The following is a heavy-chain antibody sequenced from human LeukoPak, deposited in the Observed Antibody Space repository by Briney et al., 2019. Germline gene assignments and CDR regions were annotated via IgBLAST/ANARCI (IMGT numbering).Heavy chain of an antibody. J-gene: IGHJ5*02. CDR3: ARGSWGCSSTSCYGWFDP. D-gene: IGHD2-2*01. CDR1: GGSFSGYY. Sequence: PSETLSLTCAVYGGSFSGYYWSWIRQPPGKGLEWIGEINHSGSTNYNPSLKSRVTISVDTSKNQFSLKLSSVTAADTAVYYCARGSWGCSSTSCYGWFDPWGQGTLVTVSS. CDR2: INHSGST. V-gene: IGHV4-34*01.